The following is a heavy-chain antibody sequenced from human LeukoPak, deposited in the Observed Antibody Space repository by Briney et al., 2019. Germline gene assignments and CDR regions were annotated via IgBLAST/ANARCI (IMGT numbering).Heavy chain of an antibody. CDR2: IIPILGIA. D-gene: IGHD3-3*01. CDR1: GGTFSSYT. Sequence: SVKVSCKASGGTFSSYTISWVRQAPGQGLEWMGRIIPILGIANYAQKFQGRVTINADKSTSTAYMELSSLRSEDTAVYYCARDWTPGRSGYFWAFDYWGQGTLVTVSS. CDR3: ARDWTPGRSGYFWAFDY. V-gene: IGHV1-69*04. J-gene: IGHJ4*02.